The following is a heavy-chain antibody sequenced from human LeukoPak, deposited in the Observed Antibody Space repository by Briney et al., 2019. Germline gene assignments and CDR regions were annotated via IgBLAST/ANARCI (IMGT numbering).Heavy chain of an antibody. D-gene: IGHD5-12*01. CDR1: GFAFSYSA. CDR2: IVVGSGNT. CDR3: ARDGRIVATILLDYGMDV. V-gene: IGHV1-58*01. J-gene: IGHJ6*02. Sequence: SVKVSCKASGFAFSYSAVQWVRQARGQRLEWIGWIVVGSGNTNYAQKFQERVTITRDMSTSTVYMEVTSLRSEDTAVYYCARDGRIVATILLDYGMDVWGQGTTVTVSS.